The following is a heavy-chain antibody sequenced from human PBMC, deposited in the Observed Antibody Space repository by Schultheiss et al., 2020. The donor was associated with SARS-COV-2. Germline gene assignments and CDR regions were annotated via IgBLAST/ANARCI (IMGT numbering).Heavy chain of an antibody. CDR2: IYSGGST. J-gene: IGHJ4*02. CDR3: AKELSSSWDRSFDY. Sequence: GGSLRLSCAASGFTFSDYAMYWVRQAPGKGLEWVSVIYSGGSTYYADSVKGRFTISRDNSKNTLYLQMNSLRAEDTAVYYCAKELSSSWDRSFDYWGQGTLVTVSS. D-gene: IGHD6-13*01. CDR1: GFTFSDYA. V-gene: IGHV3-23*03.